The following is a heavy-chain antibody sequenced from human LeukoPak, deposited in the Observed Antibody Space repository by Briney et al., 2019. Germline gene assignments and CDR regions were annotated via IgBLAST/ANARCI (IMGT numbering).Heavy chain of an antibody. CDR3: ARESGFWSGYYFDY. D-gene: IGHD3-3*01. CDR1: GGSISSYY. J-gene: IGHJ4*02. V-gene: IGHV4-59*01. Sequence: SETLSLTCTVSGGSISSYYWSWIRQPPGKGLEWIGYIYYSGSTNYNPSLKSRVTISVDTSKNQFSLKLSSVTAADTAVYYCARESGFWSGYYFDYWGQGTLVTVSS. CDR2: IYYSGST.